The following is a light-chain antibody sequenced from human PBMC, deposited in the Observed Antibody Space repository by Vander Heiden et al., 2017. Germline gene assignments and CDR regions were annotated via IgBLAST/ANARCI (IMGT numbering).Light chain of an antibody. J-gene: IGLJ1*01. CDR2: DVS. CDR1: NSDVFGYNY. CDR3: SSYTSSSTLYV. Sequence: QSALTQPASVSGSPGQSITISCTGTNSDVFGYNYVSWYQQHPGKAPKLMIYDVSNRPSGVSNRFSGSKSGNTASLTISGLQAEDEADYYCSSYTSSSTLYVFGTGTKVTVL. V-gene: IGLV2-14*01.